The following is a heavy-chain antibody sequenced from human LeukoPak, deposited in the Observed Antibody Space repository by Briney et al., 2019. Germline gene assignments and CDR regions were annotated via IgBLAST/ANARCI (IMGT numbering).Heavy chain of an antibody. CDR2: INRNGGST. CDR3: ARGFRNGPFDC. CDR1: GFTLDDYG. D-gene: IGHD2-8*01. Sequence: PGGSLRLSCEASGFTLDDYGMSWVPQPPGKGLEWVSGINRNGGSTDYADSVKGRFTISRDNAKNSHFLQMNSLRVEDTALHYCARGFRNGPFDCWGQGTLVTVSS. V-gene: IGHV3-20*04. J-gene: IGHJ4*02.